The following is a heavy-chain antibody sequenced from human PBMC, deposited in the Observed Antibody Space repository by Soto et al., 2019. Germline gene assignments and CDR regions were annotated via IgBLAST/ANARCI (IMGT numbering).Heavy chain of an antibody. CDR3: ASRGYNDYGDYWSDY. Sequence: ASETLSLTCAVSGGSISSGGYSWSWIRPPTGKGLEWIGYIYHSGSTYYNPSLKSRVTISVDRSKNQFSLKLSSVTAADTAVYYCASRGYNDYGDYWSDYWGQGTLVTVSS. CDR2: IYHSGST. D-gene: IGHD4-17*01. CDR1: GGSISSGGYS. J-gene: IGHJ4*02. V-gene: IGHV4-30-2*01.